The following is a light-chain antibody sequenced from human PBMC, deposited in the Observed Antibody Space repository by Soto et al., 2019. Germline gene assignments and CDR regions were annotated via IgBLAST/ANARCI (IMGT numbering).Light chain of an antibody. J-gene: IGLJ1*01. Sequence: QSALAQPPSVSGAPGQRVTISCTVSSSNIGAGYDVHWYQQRPGTAPKLLIFGNINRPSGVPDRFSGSKSGTSASLAITGLQAEDEGDYYCQSYDSTLSARYVFGTGTKVTV. V-gene: IGLV1-40*01. CDR1: SSNIGAGYD. CDR2: GNI. CDR3: QSYDSTLSARYV.